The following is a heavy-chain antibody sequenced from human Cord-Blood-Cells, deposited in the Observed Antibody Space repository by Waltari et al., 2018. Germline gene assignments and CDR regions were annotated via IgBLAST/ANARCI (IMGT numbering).Heavy chain of an antibody. D-gene: IGHD2-8*02. J-gene: IGHJ6*02. CDR3: ARGVCTGGVCYYYYYYGMDV. Sequence: QVQLQESGPGLVKPSETLSLTCAVSGYSISSGYSRGWIRQPPGKGLEWIGSIYHSGSTYYNPSLKSRVTISVDTSKNQFSLKLSSVTAADTAVYYCARGVCTGGVCYYYYYYGMDVWGQGTTVTVSS. CDR2: IYHSGST. CDR1: GYSISSGYS. V-gene: IGHV4-38-2*01.